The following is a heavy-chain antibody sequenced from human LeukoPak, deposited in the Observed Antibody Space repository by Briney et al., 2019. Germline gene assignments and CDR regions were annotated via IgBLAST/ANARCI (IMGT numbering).Heavy chain of an antibody. CDR3: ATGITMIGGGAFDI. Sequence: ASVKVSCKASGYTFTSYDINWVRQATGQGLEWMGWMNPNSGNTGYAQKFQGRDTITRNTSISTAYMELSSLRSEDTAVYYCATGITMIGGGAFDIWGQGTMVTVSS. CDR1: GYTFTSYD. CDR2: MNPNSGNT. D-gene: IGHD3-22*01. V-gene: IGHV1-8*03. J-gene: IGHJ3*02.